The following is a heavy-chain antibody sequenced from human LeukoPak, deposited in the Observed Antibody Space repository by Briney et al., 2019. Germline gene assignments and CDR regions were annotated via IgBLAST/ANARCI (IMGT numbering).Heavy chain of an antibody. V-gene: IGHV1-69*06. CDR1: GGTFSSYA. CDR3: ARGERSIAAAGSYYYYYMDV. D-gene: IGHD6-13*01. CDR2: IIPIFGTA. J-gene: IGHJ6*03. Sequence: SVKVSCKASGGTFSSYAISWVRQAPGQGLEGMGGIIPIFGTANYAQKFQGRVTITADKSTSTAYMELSSLRSEDTAVYYCARGERSIAAAGSYYYYYMDVWGKGTTVTVSS.